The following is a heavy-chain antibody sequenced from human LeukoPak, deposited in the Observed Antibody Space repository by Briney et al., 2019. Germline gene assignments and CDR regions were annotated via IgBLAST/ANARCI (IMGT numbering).Heavy chain of an antibody. V-gene: IGHV1-69*05. CDR1: GGTFSSYA. D-gene: IGHD3-22*01. CDR3: ARGFFGYYDSSGENAFDI. J-gene: IGHJ3*02. Sequence: ASVKVSCKASGGTFSSYAISWVRQAPGQGLEWMGGIIPIFGTANYAQKFQGRVTITTDESTSTAYMELSGLRSEDTAVYYCARGFFGYYDSSGENAFDIWGQGTMVTVSS. CDR2: IIPIFGTA.